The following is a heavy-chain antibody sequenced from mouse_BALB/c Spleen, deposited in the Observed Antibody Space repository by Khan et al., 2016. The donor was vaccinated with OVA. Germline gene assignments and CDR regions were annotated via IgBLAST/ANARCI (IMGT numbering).Heavy chain of an antibody. D-gene: IGHD1-2*01. J-gene: IGHJ2*01. CDR1: GYSITSGYG. Sequence: EVQLLESGPGLVKPSQSLSLTCTVTGYSITSGYGWNWIRQFPGNKLEWMGYISYSGSTNYNPSLKSRISITRDTSKNPVFLQLNSVTTEDTATYYRASTARIKYWGQGTTLTVSS. CDR2: ISYSGST. V-gene: IGHV3-2*02. CDR3: ASTARIKY.